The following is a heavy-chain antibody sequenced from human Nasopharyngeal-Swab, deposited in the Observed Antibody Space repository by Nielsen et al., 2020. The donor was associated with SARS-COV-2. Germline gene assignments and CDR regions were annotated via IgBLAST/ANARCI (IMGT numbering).Heavy chain of an antibody. D-gene: IGHD3-10*01. Sequence: WIRQPPGKGLEWVAVTSYDGSNKYYADSVKGRFTISRDNSKNTLYLQMNSLRAEDTAVYYCARDGFQLWFGELGSGDAFDIWGQGTMVTVSS. CDR3: ARDGFQLWFGELGSGDAFDI. CDR2: TSYDGSNK. J-gene: IGHJ3*02. V-gene: IGHV3-30-3*01.